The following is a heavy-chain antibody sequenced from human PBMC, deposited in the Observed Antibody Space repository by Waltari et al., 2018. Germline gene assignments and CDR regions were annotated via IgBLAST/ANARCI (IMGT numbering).Heavy chain of an antibody. CDR3: AMCGGDCYDETDAFDI. D-gene: IGHD2-21*01. CDR2: MNPNIGNT. CDR1: GYTFTSYD. V-gene: IGHV1-8*01. Sequence: QVQLVQSGAEVKKPGASVKVSCKASGYTFTSYDINWVRQATGQGLEWMGWMNPNIGNTGYAQKFQGRVTITADTSTDTAYMELSSLRSEDTAVYYCAMCGGDCYDETDAFDIWGQGTMVTVSS. J-gene: IGHJ3*02.